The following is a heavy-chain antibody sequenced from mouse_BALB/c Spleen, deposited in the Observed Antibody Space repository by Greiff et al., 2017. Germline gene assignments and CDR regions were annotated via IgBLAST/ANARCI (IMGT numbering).Heavy chain of an antibody. V-gene: IGHV5-12-2*01. D-gene: IGHD2-3*01. J-gene: IGHJ1*01. CDR3: ARRVYDGYFWYFDV. Sequence: EVKLVESGGGLVQPGGSLKLSCAASGFTFSSYTMSWVRQTPEKRLEWVAYISNGGGSTYYPDTVKGRFTISRDNAKNTLYLQMSSLKSEDTAMYYCARRVYDGYFWYFDVWGAGTTVTVSS. CDR2: ISNGGGST. CDR1: GFTFSSYT.